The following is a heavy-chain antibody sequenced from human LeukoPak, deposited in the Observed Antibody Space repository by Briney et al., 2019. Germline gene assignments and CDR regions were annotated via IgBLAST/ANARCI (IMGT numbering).Heavy chain of an antibody. V-gene: IGHV3-21*01. Sequence: GGSLRLSCAASGFTFRSYSMNWVRQAPGKGLEWVSSISSSSSYIYYADSVKGRFTISRDNAKNSLYLQMNSLRAEDTAVYYCARQMITFTRYYYGMDVWGQGTTVTVSS. D-gene: IGHD3-16*01. CDR1: GFTFRSYS. J-gene: IGHJ6*02. CDR3: ARQMITFTRYYYGMDV. CDR2: ISSSSSYI.